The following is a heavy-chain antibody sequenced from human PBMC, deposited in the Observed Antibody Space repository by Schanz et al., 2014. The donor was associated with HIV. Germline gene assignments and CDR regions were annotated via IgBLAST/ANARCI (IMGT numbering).Heavy chain of an antibody. J-gene: IGHJ6*02. CDR3: AKDRNYYDSKYIGKGNYYYYYGMDV. CDR1: GFSFSTYG. CDR2: VRHDGGAT. V-gene: IGHV3-NL1*01. Sequence: QVQLVESGGGVVQPGRSLRLSCAASGFSFSTYGIHWVRQAPGKGLEWISAVRHDGGATYYADSVKGRFTISRDNSKNTLNLRVNSLRAEDTAVYYCAKDRNYYDSKYIGKGNYYYYYGMDVWGQGTTVTVSS. D-gene: IGHD3-22*01.